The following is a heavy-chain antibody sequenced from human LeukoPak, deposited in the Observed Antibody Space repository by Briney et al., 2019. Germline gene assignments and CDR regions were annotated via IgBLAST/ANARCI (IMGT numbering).Heavy chain of an antibody. CDR3: ARGPSPYDSSGHNWSDP. V-gene: IGHV3-21*01. J-gene: IGHJ5*02. D-gene: IGHD3-22*01. CDR2: ISSSSIFI. CDR1: GFTFSSYN. Sequence: KPGGSLRLSCAASGFTFSSYNMNWVRQAPGKGLEWVSSISSSSIFIFYADSVKGRFTISRDNAKNSLYLHMNSLRAEDTAVYYCARGPSPYDSSGHNWSDPWGQGALVTVSS.